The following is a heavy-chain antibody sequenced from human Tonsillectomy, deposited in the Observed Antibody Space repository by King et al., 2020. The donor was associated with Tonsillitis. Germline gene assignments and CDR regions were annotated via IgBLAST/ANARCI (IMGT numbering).Heavy chain of an antibody. J-gene: IGHJ4*02. D-gene: IGHD3-22*01. CDR2: IYYAGST. CDR3: ARQRDSSGYYDY. CDR1: GGSISRSTYY. V-gene: IGHV4-39*01. Sequence: QLQESGPGLVKPSETLSLTCTVSGGSISRSTYYWGWIRQPPGKGLEWIGTIYYAGSTYYNPSLKSRVTISVDTSKNQFSLKLSSVTAADTAVYYCARQRDSSGYYDYWGQGTLVTVSS.